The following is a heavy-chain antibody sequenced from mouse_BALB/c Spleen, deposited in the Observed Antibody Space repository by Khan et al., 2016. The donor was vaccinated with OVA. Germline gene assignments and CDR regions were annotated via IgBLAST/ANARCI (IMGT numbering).Heavy chain of an antibody. Sequence: GQLKQSGPELVKPGASVKMSCMASGDTFTCYVIHWVRQKPGQDLEWIGYIYPYNDDTKYNEKFKGKATLTSDKSSSTAFMELSSLTSEDAAVYYCTGPRRLQGFPYWGQGTLVTVSA. V-gene: IGHV1S136*01. D-gene: IGHD1-2*01. CDR3: TGPRRLQGFPY. CDR2: IYPYNDDT. J-gene: IGHJ3*01. CDR1: GDTFTCYV.